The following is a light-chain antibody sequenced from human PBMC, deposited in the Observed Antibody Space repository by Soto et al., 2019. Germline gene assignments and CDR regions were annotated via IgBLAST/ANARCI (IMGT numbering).Light chain of an antibody. J-gene: IGKJ2*01. CDR3: QQSYSTPGYT. CDR2: AAS. Sequence: DIQMTQSPSSLSASVGDRVTITCRASQSISSYLNWYQQKPGKAPKLLIYAASSLQSGVPSRFSGSGSGTDFTLTISSLLPEDFATYYCQQSYSTPGYTFGQGTKLEIK. CDR1: QSISSY. V-gene: IGKV1-39*01.